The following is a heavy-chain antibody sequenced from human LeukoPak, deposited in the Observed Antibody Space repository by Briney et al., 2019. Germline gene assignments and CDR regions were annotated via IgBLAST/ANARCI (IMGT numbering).Heavy chain of an antibody. CDR3: ARDVAYCGGDCYSYNWFDP. D-gene: IGHD2-21*02. J-gene: IGHJ5*02. CDR2: INAYNGNT. CDR1: GYSFTSYG. V-gene: IGHV1-18*01. Sequence: ASVTVSFTASGYSFTSYGISSVRQAPGQGLEWMGWINAYNGNTNYAQKLQGRVTMTTDTSTSAAYMELRSLRADDTAVYYCARDVAYCGGDCYSYNWFDPWGQGTLVTVSS.